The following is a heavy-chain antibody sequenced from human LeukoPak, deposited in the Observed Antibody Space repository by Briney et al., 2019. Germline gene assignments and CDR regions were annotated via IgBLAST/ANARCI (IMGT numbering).Heavy chain of an antibody. CDR1: GGSFSGYY. CDR3: ARAGSSSSPFRKDY. J-gene: IGHJ4*02. D-gene: IGHD6-19*01. CDR2: INHSGST. V-gene: IGHV4-34*01. Sequence: SETLSLTCAVYGGSFSGYYWSWIRQPPGKGLEWIGEINHSGSTNYNPSLKSRVTISVDTSKNQFSLKLSSVTAADTAVYYCARAGSSSSPFRKDYWGQGTLVTVSS.